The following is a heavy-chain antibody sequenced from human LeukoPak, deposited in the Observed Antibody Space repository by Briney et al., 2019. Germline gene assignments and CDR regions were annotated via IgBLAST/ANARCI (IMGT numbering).Heavy chain of an antibody. Sequence: GSLRLSCAASGFILSDYYMSWIRQPPGKGLEWIGSIYYSGSTYYNPSLKSRVTISVDTSKNQFSLKLSSVTAADTAVYYCAREDVDIVATSAFDYWGQGTLVTVSS. V-gene: IGHV4-38-2*02. D-gene: IGHD5-12*01. J-gene: IGHJ4*02. CDR3: AREDVDIVATSAFDY. CDR2: IYYSGST. CDR1: GFILSDYY.